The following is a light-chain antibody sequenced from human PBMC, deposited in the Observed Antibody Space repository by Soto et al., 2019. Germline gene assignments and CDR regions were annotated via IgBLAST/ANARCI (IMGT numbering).Light chain of an antibody. CDR1: QSVSSSS. V-gene: IGKV3-20*01. CDR2: GAS. CDR3: QKYGISPYT. Sequence: IVLTQSPGTLSLSTGDRATLSCSASQSVSSSSLAWYQQKPGQAPWLLISGASSRATGIPDRFSGSGSGTDFTLTISILEREDCAVYYCQKYGISPYTFGQGTKPELK. J-gene: IGKJ2*01.